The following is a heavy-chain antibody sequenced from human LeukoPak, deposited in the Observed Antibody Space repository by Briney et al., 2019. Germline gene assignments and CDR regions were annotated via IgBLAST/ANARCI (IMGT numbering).Heavy chain of an antibody. J-gene: IGHJ4*02. V-gene: IGHV4-59*08. CDR3: AGHHPRNTVDF. D-gene: IGHD2/OR15-2a*01. Sequence: SETLSLTWTVAGGSISSYYWSWIRQPPGEGLEWIAYLSDIGSINYNPSLKSRVTISLDTSKNQFSLKLSSVTAADTAVYYSAGHHPRNTVDFWGQGTLVTVSS. CDR2: LSDIGSI. CDR1: GGSISSYY.